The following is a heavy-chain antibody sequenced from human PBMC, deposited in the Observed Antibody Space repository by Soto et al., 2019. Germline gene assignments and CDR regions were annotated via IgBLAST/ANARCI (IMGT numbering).Heavy chain of an antibody. Sequence: GRSLRLSCAASGFTFSSYAMSWVRQAPGKGLEWVSAISGSGGSTYYADSVKGRFTISRDNSKNTLYLQMNSLRAEDTAVYYCASRQSYYYDSSGLVDYWGQGTLVTVSS. J-gene: IGHJ4*02. D-gene: IGHD3-22*01. V-gene: IGHV3-23*01. CDR2: ISGSGGST. CDR1: GFTFSSYA. CDR3: ASRQSYYYDSSGLVDY.